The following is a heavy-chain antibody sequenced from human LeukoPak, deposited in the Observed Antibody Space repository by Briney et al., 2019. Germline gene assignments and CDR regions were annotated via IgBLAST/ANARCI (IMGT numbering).Heavy chain of an antibody. CDR3: ARDGIAAAGTVTRGGWFDP. J-gene: IGHJ5*02. CDR1: GGSISSSSYY. Sequence: SETLSLTCTVSGGSISSSSYYWGWIRQPPGKGLEWIGSIYYSGSTYYNPSLKSRVTISVDTSKNQFSLELSSVTAADTAVYYCARDGIAAAGTVTRGGWFDPWGQGTLVTVSS. V-gene: IGHV4-39*02. D-gene: IGHD6-13*01. CDR2: IYYSGST.